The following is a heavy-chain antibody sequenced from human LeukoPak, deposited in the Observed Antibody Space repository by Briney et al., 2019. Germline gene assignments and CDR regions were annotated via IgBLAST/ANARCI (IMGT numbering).Heavy chain of an antibody. D-gene: IGHD5-12*01. CDR3: ARGFGWYSGYVYWFDP. J-gene: IGHJ5*02. Sequence: KASETLSLTCAVYGGSFSGYYWSWIRQPPGKGLEWVGEINHSGSTNYNPSLKSRVTISVDTSKNQFSLKLSSVTAADTAVYYCARGFGWYSGYVYWFDPWGQGTLVTVSS. CDR2: INHSGST. V-gene: IGHV4-34*01. CDR1: GGSFSGYY.